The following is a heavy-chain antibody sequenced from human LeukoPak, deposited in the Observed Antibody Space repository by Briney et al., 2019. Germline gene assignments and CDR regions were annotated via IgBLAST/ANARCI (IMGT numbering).Heavy chain of an antibody. Sequence: GGSLRLSCAASGFTFSSYAMSWVRQAPGKGLEWVSGITGTGGSTYYADSVKGRFSISRDNSKNTLYLQMSSLRADDTAVYYCAKEPDYGDYFDYWGQGTLVTVSS. D-gene: IGHD4-17*01. J-gene: IGHJ4*02. V-gene: IGHV3-23*01. CDR1: GFTFSSYA. CDR2: ITGTGGST. CDR3: AKEPDYGDYFDY.